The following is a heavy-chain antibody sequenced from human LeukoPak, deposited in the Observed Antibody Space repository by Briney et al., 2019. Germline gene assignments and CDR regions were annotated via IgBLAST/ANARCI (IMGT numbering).Heavy chain of an antibody. CDR2: ISYDGTNK. CDR1: GFTFSTYA. V-gene: IGHV3-30-3*01. D-gene: IGHD1-26*01. J-gene: IGHJ6*02. CDR3: ARPVGAYYYYGMDV. Sequence: GGSLRLSCEASGFTFSTYALHWVRQAPGKGLEWVALISYDGTNKYYTDSVKGRFTISRDDSKNTLYLQMNSLRAEDTAVYYCARPVGAYYYYGMDVWGQGTTVTVSS.